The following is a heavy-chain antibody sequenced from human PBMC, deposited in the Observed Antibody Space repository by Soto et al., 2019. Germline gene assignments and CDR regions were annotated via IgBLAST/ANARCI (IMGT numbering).Heavy chain of an antibody. V-gene: IGHV3-30-3*01. CDR3: ASSGYSYGLPFDY. CDR1: GFTFSSYA. J-gene: IGHJ4*02. D-gene: IGHD5-18*01. CDR2: ISYDGSNK. Sequence: LRLSCAASGFTFSSYAMHWVRQAPGKGLEWVAVISYDGSNKYYADSVKGRFTISRDNSKNTLYLQMNSLRAEDTAVYYCASSGYSYGLPFDYWGQGTLVTVSS.